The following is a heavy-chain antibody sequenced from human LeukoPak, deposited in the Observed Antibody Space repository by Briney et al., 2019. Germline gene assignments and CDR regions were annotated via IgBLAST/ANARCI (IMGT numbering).Heavy chain of an antibody. CDR3: ARKSSGSIDY. CDR2: IYTSGST. V-gene: IGHV4-61*02. J-gene: IGHJ4*02. CDR1: GGSISSGSYY. Sequence: SQTLSLTCTVSGGSISSGSYYWRWIRQPAGKGLEWIGRIYTSGSTNYNPSLKSRVTISVDTSKNQFSLKLSSVTAADTAVYYCARKSSGSIDYWGQGTLVTVSS. D-gene: IGHD1-26*01.